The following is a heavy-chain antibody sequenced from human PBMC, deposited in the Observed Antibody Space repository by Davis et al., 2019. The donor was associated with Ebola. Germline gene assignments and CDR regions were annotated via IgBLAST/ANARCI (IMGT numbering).Heavy chain of an antibody. CDR1: GYTFSDYG. CDR2: IGAFNGDT. CDR3: ARDGQKSDLLFYYGLDV. V-gene: IGHV1-18*01. Sequence: ASVKVSCKASGYTFSDYGISWVRQAPGQGLEWMGWIGAFNGDTAYAQKFQGRATMTTDISTSTAYMELRRRRYDDTAIYYWARDGQKSDLLFYYGLDVWGQGTTVTVSS. J-gene: IGHJ6*02. D-gene: IGHD1-26*01.